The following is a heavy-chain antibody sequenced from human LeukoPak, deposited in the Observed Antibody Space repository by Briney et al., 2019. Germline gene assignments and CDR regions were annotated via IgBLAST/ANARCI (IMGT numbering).Heavy chain of an antibody. J-gene: IGHJ4*02. CDR2: ISYDGSNK. CDR1: GFTFSSYG. V-gene: IGHV3-30*18. CDR3: AKGPTLRYFDWLLYNYFDY. Sequence: GGSLRLSCAASGFTFSSYGMHWVRQAPGKGLEWVAVISYDGSNKYYADSVKGRFTISRDNSKNTLYLQMNSLRAEDTAVYYCAKGPTLRYFDWLLYNYFDYWGQGTLVTVSS. D-gene: IGHD3-9*01.